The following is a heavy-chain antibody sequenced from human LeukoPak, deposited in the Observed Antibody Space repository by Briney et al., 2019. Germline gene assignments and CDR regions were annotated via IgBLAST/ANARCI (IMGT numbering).Heavy chain of an antibody. Sequence: GGTLRLSCAASVYSFRNYGMNWVRQAPGKGLEWVSDISGSGGNTYYADCVKGRFTISRDNSKNTLYLQMNSLRPEKPAGYYCAKDLAWGCFDPWGQGTLVTVSS. CDR3: AKDLAWGCFDP. CDR1: VYSFRNYG. V-gene: IGHV3-23*01. CDR2: ISGSGGNT. J-gene: IGHJ5*02. D-gene: IGHD3-16*01.